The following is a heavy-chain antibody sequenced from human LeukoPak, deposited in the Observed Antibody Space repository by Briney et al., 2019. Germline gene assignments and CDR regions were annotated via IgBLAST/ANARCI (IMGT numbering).Heavy chain of an antibody. V-gene: IGHV6-1*01. D-gene: IGHD3-10*01. CDR1: GHSVSSSSVA. J-gene: IGHJ4*02. CDR2: TYYRSKWYN. CDR3: ARDIMVRGELDY. Sequence: SQTLSLTRDISGHSVSSSSVAWDWIRQSPSRGLEWLGRTYYRSKWYNDYAISVKSRITINPDTSKNQFSLQLNSVTPEDTAVYYCARDIMVRGELDYWGQGTLVTVSS.